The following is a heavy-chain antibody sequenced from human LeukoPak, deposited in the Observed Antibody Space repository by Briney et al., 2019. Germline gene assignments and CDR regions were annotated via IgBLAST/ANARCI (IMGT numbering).Heavy chain of an antibody. CDR2: INAYNGNT. Sequence: ASVKVSCKASGYTFTSYGISWVQQAPGQGLEWMGWINAYNGNTNYAQKLQGRVTMTTDTSTSTAYMELRSLRSDDTAVYYCARGTYYDFWSGYFMGIDQDAFDIWGQGTMVTVSS. CDR1: GYTFTSYG. V-gene: IGHV1-18*01. J-gene: IGHJ3*02. CDR3: ARGTYYDFWSGYFMGIDQDAFDI. D-gene: IGHD3-3*01.